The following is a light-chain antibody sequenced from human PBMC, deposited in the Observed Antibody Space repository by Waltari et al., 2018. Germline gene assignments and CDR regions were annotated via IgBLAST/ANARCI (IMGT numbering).Light chain of an antibody. J-gene: IGKJ1*01. CDR3: HQYNNWPRT. Sequence: EIVMTQSPATLSVSPGERATLSCRASQSVGINLAWYQHKPGQVPRLFIYGASTRATGFPARFSGGGSGTEFTLTISSLQSEDFAVYYCHQYNNWPRTFGQGTKVEIK. CDR2: GAS. V-gene: IGKV3-15*01. CDR1: QSVGIN.